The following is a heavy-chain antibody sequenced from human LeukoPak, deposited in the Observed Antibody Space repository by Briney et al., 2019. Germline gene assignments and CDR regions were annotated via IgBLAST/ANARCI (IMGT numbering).Heavy chain of an antibody. CDR2: INPNSGGT. CDR3: ARERVWPAADNYYYYYMDV. D-gene: IGHD2-2*01. CDR1: GYTFTGYY. Sequence: PGASVKVSCKASGYTFTGYYMHWVRQAPGQGLEWMGWINPNSGGTNYAQKFQGRVTMTRDTSISTAYMELSRLRSDDTAVYYCARERVWPAADNYYYYYMDVWGKGTTVTVSS. V-gene: IGHV1-2*02. J-gene: IGHJ6*03.